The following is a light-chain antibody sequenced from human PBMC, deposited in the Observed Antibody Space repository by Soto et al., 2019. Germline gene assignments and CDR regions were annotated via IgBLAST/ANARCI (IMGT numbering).Light chain of an antibody. J-gene: IGLJ1*01. V-gene: IGLV2-14*03. Sequence: QSVLTQPASVSGSPGQSITISCTGTSSDVGNYNYVSWHQHHPGKAPKLMINDVSNRPSGVSSRFSGSKSGTTASLTITGLQAEDEADYYCQCYASSLSGSEVFGTGTKVTVL. CDR2: DVS. CDR1: SSDVGNYNY. CDR3: QCYASSLSGSEV.